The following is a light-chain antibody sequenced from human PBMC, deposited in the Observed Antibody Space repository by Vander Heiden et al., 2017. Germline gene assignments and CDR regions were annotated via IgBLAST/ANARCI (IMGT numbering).Light chain of an antibody. CDR2: KAS. J-gene: IGKJ1*01. CDR1: QSISSW. Sequence: DIQMTQSPSTLSASVGDRVTITCRASQSISSWLAWYQQKPGKAPKLLIYKASRGESGVPSRFSGSGSGTEFTLTSSSRQPDDFATYYGQQDNSYWTFGQGTKVEIK. V-gene: IGKV1-5*03. CDR3: QQDNSYWT.